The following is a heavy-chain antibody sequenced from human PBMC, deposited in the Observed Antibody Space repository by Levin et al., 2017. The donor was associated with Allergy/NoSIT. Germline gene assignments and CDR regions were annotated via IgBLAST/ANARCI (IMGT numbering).Heavy chain of an antibody. J-gene: IGHJ4*02. CDR2: INHGGST. CDR3: ARGRPLVTDIVVVVAASPYFDY. Sequence: KTSETLSLTCAVYGGSFSDYYWSWIRQPPGKGLEWIGEINHGGSTNYNPSLKSRVTISVDTSKNQFSLKLSSVTAADTAVYYCARGRPLVTDIVVVVAASPYFDYWGQGTLVTVSS. D-gene: IGHD2-15*01. CDR1: GGSFSDYY. V-gene: IGHV4-34*01.